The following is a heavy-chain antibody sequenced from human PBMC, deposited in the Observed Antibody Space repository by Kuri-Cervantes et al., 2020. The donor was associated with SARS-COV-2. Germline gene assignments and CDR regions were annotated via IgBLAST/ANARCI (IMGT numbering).Heavy chain of an antibody. Sequence: GESLKISCAASGFIVSSSYMSWVRQAPGKGLEWVSIIYAGGGTYYADSVKGQFTISRDISKNTVFLQMNRLRPEDTAVYYCARSCTYARCSEYFQHWVQGTLVTVSS. CDR1: GFIVSSSY. CDR2: IYAGGGT. V-gene: IGHV3-66*02. J-gene: IGHJ1*01. D-gene: IGHD2-8*01. CDR3: ARSCTYARCSEYFQH.